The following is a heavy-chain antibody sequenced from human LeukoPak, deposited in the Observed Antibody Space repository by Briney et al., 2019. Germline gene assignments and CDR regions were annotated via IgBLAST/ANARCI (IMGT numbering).Heavy chain of an antibody. CDR1: GGTFSSYA. CDR2: IIPIFGTA. CDR3: ARSSFGELFLPFDY. Sequence: ASVKVSCKASGGTFSSYAISWVRQAPGQGLEWMGGIIPIFGTANYAQKFQGRVTITTDESTGTAYMELSSLRSEDTAVYYCARSSFGELFLPFDYWGQGTLVTVSS. V-gene: IGHV1-69*05. J-gene: IGHJ4*02. D-gene: IGHD3-10*01.